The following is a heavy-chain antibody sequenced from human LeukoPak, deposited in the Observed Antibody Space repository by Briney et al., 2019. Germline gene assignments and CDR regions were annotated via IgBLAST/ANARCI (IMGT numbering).Heavy chain of an antibody. J-gene: IGHJ4*02. CDR2: INPNSGGT. CDR3: ARSAAARRPNSDY. V-gene: IGHV1-2*02. Sequence: GASVKVSCKASGYTFTGYYMHWVRQAPGQGLEWMGWINPNSGGTNYAQKFQGRVTMTRDTSISTAYMELSRLRSDDTAVYYCARSAAARRPNSDYWGQGTLVTVSS. CDR1: GYTFTGYY. D-gene: IGHD6-6*01.